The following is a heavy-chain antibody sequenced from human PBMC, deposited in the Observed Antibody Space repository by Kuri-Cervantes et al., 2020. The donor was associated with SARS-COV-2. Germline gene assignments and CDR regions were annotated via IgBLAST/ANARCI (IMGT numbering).Heavy chain of an antibody. V-gene: IGHV1-24*01. CDR1: GNTLTELP. D-gene: IGHD3-3*01. Sequence: ASVKVSCKVSGNTLTELPLHWVRQAPGKGLEWMGGFDPEDGETIHAQKFQGRVTMTEDTSTDTAYMELSSLRSEDTAVYYCATTIFGVVPLGYGWNYWGQGTLVTVSS. CDR2: FDPEDGET. J-gene: IGHJ4*02. CDR3: ATTIFGVVPLGYGWNY.